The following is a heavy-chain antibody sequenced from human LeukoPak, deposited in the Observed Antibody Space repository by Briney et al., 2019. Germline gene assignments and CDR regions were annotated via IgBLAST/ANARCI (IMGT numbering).Heavy chain of an antibody. CDR2: TSAYNGNT. Sequence: ASVKVSCKASGYTFTSYGISWVRQAPGQGLEWMGWTSAYNGNTNYAQKLQGRVTMTTDTSTSTAYMELRSLRSDDTAVYYCARGSYYDSSGYSGYWGQGTLVTVSS. V-gene: IGHV1-18*01. CDR1: GYTFTSYG. CDR3: ARGSYYDSSGYSGY. D-gene: IGHD3-22*01. J-gene: IGHJ4*02.